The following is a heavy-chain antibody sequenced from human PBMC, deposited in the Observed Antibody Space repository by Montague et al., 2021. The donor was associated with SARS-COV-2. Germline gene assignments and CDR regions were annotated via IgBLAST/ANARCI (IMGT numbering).Heavy chain of an antibody. CDR1: GGSISSGSWY. Sequence: SETLSLTCAVSGGSISSGSWYWGWDRQPQGQGLEWIGCIYYSGSTNYNPSLRIPVTISVDTSKNQFSLKLISVTAADTAVYYCAKRVTGHAVHYYYYGVAVWGLGTMVTVSS. D-gene: IGHD1-20*01. J-gene: IGHJ6*02. CDR2: IYYSGST. V-gene: IGHV4-39*01. CDR3: AKRVTGHAVHYYYYGVAV.